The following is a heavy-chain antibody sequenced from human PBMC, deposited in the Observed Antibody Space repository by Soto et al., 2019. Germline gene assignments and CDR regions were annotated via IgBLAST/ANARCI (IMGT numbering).Heavy chain of an antibody. D-gene: IGHD2-2*01. Sequence: SVNVSCKASGGTFSSYAISWVRQAPGQGLEWMGGIIPIFGTANYAQKFQGRVTITADESTSTAYMELSSLRSEDTAVYYCARVGTAMHWFDPWGQGTLVTVSS. CDR1: GGTFSSYA. V-gene: IGHV1-69*13. J-gene: IGHJ5*02. CDR2: IIPIFGTA. CDR3: ARVGTAMHWFDP.